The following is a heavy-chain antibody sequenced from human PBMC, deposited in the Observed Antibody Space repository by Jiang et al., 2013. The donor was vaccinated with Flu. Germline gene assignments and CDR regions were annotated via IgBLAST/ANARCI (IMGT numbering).Heavy chain of an antibody. D-gene: IGHD4-17*01. Sequence: SGAEVKKPGASVKVSCKASGYTFTGYYMHWVRQAPGQGLEWMGWINPNSGGTNYAQKFQGRVTMTRDTSISTAYMELSRLRSDDTAVYYCARADGDNYWYFDLWGLAPWSLSPQ. CDR3: ARADGDNYWYFDL. J-gene: IGHJ2*01. V-gene: IGHV1-2*02. CDR1: GYTFTGYY. CDR2: INPNSGGT.